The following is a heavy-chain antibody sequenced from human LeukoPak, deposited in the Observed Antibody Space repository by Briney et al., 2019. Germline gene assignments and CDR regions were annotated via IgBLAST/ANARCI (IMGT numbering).Heavy chain of an antibody. Sequence: ASVKVSCKASGYTFTSYYMHWVRQAPGQGLQWMGLINPSDGSTTYAQKFQGRVTMTRDMSTSTVYMELSSLRSEDTAAYYCVRDYDISGPQKNFFDYWGQGTLVTVSS. V-gene: IGHV1-46*01. CDR2: INPSDGST. CDR3: VRDYDISGPQKNFFDY. CDR1: GYTFTSYY. D-gene: IGHD3-22*01. J-gene: IGHJ4*02.